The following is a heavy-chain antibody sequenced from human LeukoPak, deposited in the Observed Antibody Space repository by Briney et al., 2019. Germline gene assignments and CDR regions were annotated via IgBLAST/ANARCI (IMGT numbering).Heavy chain of an antibody. V-gene: IGHV3-23*01. CDR3: AKDLTTVTSQGDY. CDR2: ISGSGGST. J-gene: IGHJ4*02. Sequence: GGSLRLSCAASGFTFSSYGMSWVRQAPGKGLEWVSAISGSGGSTYYADSVNGRFTISRDNSKNTLYLQMNSLRPEDTAIYYCAKDLTTVTSQGDYWGQGTLVTVSS. CDR1: GFTFSSYG. D-gene: IGHD4-17*01.